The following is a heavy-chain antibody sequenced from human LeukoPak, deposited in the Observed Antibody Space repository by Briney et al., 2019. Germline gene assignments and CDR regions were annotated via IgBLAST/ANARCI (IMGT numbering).Heavy chain of an antibody. CDR3: ARDKPEKIYEGYCSSTSCYPTYYYYYGMDV. D-gene: IGHD2-2*01. CDR2: IKPDGSYT. Sequence: PGGSLRLSCAASGFPFSGYWMYWLRQAPGKGMVWVSRIKPDGSYTSYADFVKGRFTISRDNAKNSLYLQMNSLRAEDTAVYYCARDKPEKIYEGYCSSTSCYPTYYYYYGMDVWGQGTTVTVSS. V-gene: IGHV3-74*01. J-gene: IGHJ6*02. CDR1: GFPFSGYW.